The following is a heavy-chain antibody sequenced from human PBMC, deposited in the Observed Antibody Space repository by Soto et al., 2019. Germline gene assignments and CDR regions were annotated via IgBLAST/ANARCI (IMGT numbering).Heavy chain of an antibody. CDR3: ARDIHSSIAARPPPGNFDY. D-gene: IGHD6-6*01. V-gene: IGHV3-48*02. CDR2: ISSSSSTI. CDR1: GFTFSSYS. J-gene: IGHJ4*02. Sequence: EVQLVESGGGLVQPGGSLRLSCAASGFTFSSYSMNWVRQAPGKGLEWVSYISSSSSTIYYADSVKGRFTISRDNAKNSLYLQMNSLRDEDTAVYYCARDIHSSIAARPPPGNFDYWGQGTLVTVSS.